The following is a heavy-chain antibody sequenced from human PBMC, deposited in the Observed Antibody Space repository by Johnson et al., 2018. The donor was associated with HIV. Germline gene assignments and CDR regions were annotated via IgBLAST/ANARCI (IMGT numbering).Heavy chain of an antibody. Sequence: QVQLVESGGGLVKPGGSLRLSCVASGFTFSDYYMSWIRQAPGKGLEWVSYISIRGSTIYYADSVKGRFTISRDNANKSRDLQMNSLRAEDTALYYCTRPLDYYYSSGYLDAFDIWGQGTMVTVSS. CDR3: TRPLDYYYSSGYLDAFDI. CDR2: ISIRGSTI. V-gene: IGHV3-11*01. CDR1: GFTFSDYY. J-gene: IGHJ3*02. D-gene: IGHD3-22*01.